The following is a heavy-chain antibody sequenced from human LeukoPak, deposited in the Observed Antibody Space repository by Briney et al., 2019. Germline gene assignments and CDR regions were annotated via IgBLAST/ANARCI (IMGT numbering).Heavy chain of an antibody. CDR1: GFTLSSYW. CDR2: IKQDGSET. CDR3: ARDSVGASEDY. V-gene: IGHV3-7*01. D-gene: IGHD1-26*01. Sequence: PGGSLRLSCAASGFTLSSYWMSWVRQAPGKGLEWVANIKQDGSETYYVDSVKGRLTISRDNAKNSLYLQMNSLRAEDTAAYYCARDSVGASEDYWGQGTLVTVSS. J-gene: IGHJ4*02.